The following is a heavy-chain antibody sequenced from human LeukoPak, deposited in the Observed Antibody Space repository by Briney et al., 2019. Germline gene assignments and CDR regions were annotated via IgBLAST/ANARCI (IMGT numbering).Heavy chain of an antibody. J-gene: IGHJ4*02. CDR1: GFTFSGFA. Sequence: TGGSLRLSCAASGFTFSGFATHWVRQAPGKGLEWVSGISWDSGAIGYADSVKGRFTISRDNAKNSLYLQMNSLRPEDTALYSCAKDFRGNHYFDYWGQGTLVTVSS. CDR2: ISWDSGAI. V-gene: IGHV3-9*01. D-gene: IGHD5-12*01. CDR3: AKDFRGNHYFDY.